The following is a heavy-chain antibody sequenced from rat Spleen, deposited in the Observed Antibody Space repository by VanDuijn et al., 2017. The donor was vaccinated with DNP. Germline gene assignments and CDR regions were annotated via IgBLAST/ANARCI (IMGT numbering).Heavy chain of an antibody. J-gene: IGHJ2*01. CDR1: GFTFSNYY. Sequence: EVQLVESGGGLVQPGRSLKLSCVASGFTFSNYYMAWVRQAPTKGLEWVASITNSGGGTYYRNSVKGRFTISRDNAKSTLYLQMDSLRSEDTATYYCARQVWAFDYWGQGVMVTVSS. CDR2: ITNSGGGT. CDR3: ARQVWAFDY. V-gene: IGHV5S23*01. D-gene: IGHD1-7*01.